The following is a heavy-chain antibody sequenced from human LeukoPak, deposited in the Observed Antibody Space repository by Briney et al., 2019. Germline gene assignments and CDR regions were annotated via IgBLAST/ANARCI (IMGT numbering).Heavy chain of an antibody. CDR1: GASISSFY. CDR3: ATGGYCSVGSCYSR. Sequence: SETLSLTCTVSGASISSFYWSWIRQPPGKGLEWIGYIYHSGSTNYNPSLKSRVTISVDTSKNQFSLKLSSVTAADTAVYYCATGGYCSVGSCYSRWGQGTLVTVSS. J-gene: IGHJ4*02. V-gene: IGHV4-59*01. D-gene: IGHD2-15*01. CDR2: IYHSGST.